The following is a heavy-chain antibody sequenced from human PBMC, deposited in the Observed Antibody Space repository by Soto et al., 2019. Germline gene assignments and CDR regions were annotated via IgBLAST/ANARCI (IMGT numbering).Heavy chain of an antibody. D-gene: IGHD3-9*01. CDR2: ISGSGGST. CDR3: AKDPLADILTGYTPYYYYGMDV. V-gene: IGHV3-23*01. CDR1: GFTFSSYA. J-gene: IGHJ6*02. Sequence: GGSLRLSCAASGFTFSSYAMSWVRQAPGKGLEWVSAISGSGGSTYYADSVKGRFTISRDNSKNTLYLQMNSLRAEDTAVYYCAKDPLADILTGYTPYYYYGMDVWGQGTTVTVSS.